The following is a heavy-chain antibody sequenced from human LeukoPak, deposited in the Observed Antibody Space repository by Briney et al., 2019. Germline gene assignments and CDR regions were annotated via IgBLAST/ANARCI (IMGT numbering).Heavy chain of an antibody. CDR1: GYTFTTFG. Sequence: ASVKVSCKASGYTFTTFGIYWVRQAPGQGLEWMGWINTNTGNPTFAQGFTGRFVFSLDTSVNTAYLQISSLKTEDTAVYFCARSDLHVWGQGTLVTVSS. J-gene: IGHJ4*02. V-gene: IGHV7-4-1*02. CDR3: ARSDLHV. CDR2: INTNTGNP.